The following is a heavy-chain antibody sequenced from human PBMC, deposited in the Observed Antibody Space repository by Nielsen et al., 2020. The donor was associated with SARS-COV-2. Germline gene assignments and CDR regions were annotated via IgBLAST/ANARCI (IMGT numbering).Heavy chain of an antibody. J-gene: IGHJ4*02. D-gene: IGHD3-22*01. CDR2: IWYDGSNK. V-gene: IGHV3-33*01. CDR3: ARAPLTYYYDSSGYYYVEEFDY. Sequence: WIRQPPGKGLEWVAVIWYDGSNKYYADSVKGRFTISRDNSKNTLYLQMNSLRAEDTAVYYCARAPLTYYYDSSGYYYVEEFDYWGQGTLVTVSS.